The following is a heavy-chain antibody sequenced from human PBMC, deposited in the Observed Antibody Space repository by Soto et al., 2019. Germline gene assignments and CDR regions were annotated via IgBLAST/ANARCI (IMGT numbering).Heavy chain of an antibody. Sequence: QVQLVQSGAEEKKPGASVKVSCKASGYTFTSYAMHWVRQAPGQRLEWMGWINAGNGNTKNSQKFQGRVTITRDTSASTDYXELSXXSSEDTAVYYCARARDFWSGYPFDPWGQGTLVTVSS. CDR2: INAGNGNT. J-gene: IGHJ5*02. V-gene: IGHV1-3*05. D-gene: IGHD3-3*01. CDR1: GYTFTSYA. CDR3: ARARDFWSGYPFDP.